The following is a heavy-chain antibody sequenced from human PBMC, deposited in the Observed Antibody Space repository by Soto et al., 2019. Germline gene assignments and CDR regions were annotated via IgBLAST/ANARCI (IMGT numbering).Heavy chain of an antibody. CDR2: ISSSISYT. D-gene: IGHD5-18*01. J-gene: IGHJ4*02. CDR1: GFTFSDYY. Sequence: GGSLRLSCAASGFTFSDYYMSWIRQAPGKGLERVSYISSSISYTNYADSVKGRFTISRDNAKNSLYLQMNSLRAEDTAVYYCARYIYGYVDYWGQGTLVTVSS. CDR3: ARYIYGYVDY. V-gene: IGHV3-11*06.